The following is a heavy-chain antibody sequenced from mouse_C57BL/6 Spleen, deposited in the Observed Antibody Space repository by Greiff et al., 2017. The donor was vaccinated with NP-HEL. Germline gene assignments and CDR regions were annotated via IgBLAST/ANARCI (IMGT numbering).Heavy chain of an antibody. V-gene: IGHV1-19*01. CDR3: ARSHYGSSYAMDY. CDR1: GYTFTDYY. D-gene: IGHD1-1*01. CDR2: LNPYNGGT. Sequence: VQLQQSGPVLVKPGASAKMSCKASGYTFTDYYMNWVKQSHGKSLEWIGVLNPYNGGTSYNQKFKGKATLTVDKSSSTAYMELNSLTSEDSAVYYCARSHYGSSYAMDYWGQGTSVTVSS. J-gene: IGHJ4*01.